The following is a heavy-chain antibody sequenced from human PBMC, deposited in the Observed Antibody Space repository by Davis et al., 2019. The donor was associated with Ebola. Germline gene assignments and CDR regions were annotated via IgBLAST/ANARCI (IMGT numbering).Heavy chain of an antibody. Sequence: GESLKISCAASGFTFSDYYMSWIRQAPGKGLEWVSYISSSGSTIYYADSVKGRFTISRDNAKNSLYLQMNSLRAEDTAVYYCARFLRQKAWISGYYYYGMDVWGQGTTVTVSS. CDR3: ARFLRQKAWISGYYYYGMDV. CDR1: GFTFSDYY. J-gene: IGHJ6*02. D-gene: IGHD2-2*03. CDR2: ISSSGSTI. V-gene: IGHV3-11*01.